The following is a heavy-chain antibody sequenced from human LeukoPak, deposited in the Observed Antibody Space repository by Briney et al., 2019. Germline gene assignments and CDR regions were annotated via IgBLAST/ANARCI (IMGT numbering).Heavy chain of an antibody. D-gene: IGHD1-26*01. V-gene: IGHV1-69*04. CDR3: AREVVVGATRFDY. CDR2: IIPILGIA. Sequence: SVKVSCKASGGTFSSYAISWVRQAPGQGLEWMGRIIPILGIANYAQKFQGRVTITADKSTSTAYMELSSLRSEDTAVYYCAREVVVGATRFDYWGQGTLVTVSS. CDR1: GGTFSSYA. J-gene: IGHJ4*02.